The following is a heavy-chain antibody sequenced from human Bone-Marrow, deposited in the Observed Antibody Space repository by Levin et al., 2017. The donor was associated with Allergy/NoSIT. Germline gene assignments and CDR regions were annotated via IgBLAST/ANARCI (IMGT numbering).Heavy chain of an antibody. CDR1: AGSVSTDNYY. V-gene: IGHV4-61*01. J-gene: IGHJ3*02. Sequence: SETLSLTCSVSVSAGSVSTDNYYWSWIRQPPGRGLEWIGYISHRGSTHYNPSLKSRVTISADMSKNQFSLKLRSVTAADTAVYYCARVRDAFDIWGQGTLVTVSS. CDR2: ISHRGST. CDR3: ARVRDAFDI.